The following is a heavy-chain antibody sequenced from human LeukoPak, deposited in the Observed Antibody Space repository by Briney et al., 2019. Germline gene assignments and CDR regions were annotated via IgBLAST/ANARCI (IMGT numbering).Heavy chain of an antibody. Sequence: SETLSLTCAVSGYSISSGYYWGWIRQPPGKGLEWIGSIYHSGSTYYNPSLKSRVTISVDTSKNQFPLKLSSVTAADTAVYYCARVVHYYDSSGYYYVQAFDIWGQGTMVTVSS. CDR1: GYSISSGYY. D-gene: IGHD3-22*01. CDR3: ARVVHYYDSSGYYYVQAFDI. J-gene: IGHJ3*02. V-gene: IGHV4-38-2*01. CDR2: IYHSGST.